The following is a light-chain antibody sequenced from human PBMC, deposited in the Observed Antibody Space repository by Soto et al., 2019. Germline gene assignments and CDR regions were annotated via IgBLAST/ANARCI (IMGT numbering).Light chain of an antibody. V-gene: IGKV3-15*01. CDR2: AAS. J-gene: IGKJ1*01. CDR1: QSVGSN. Sequence: EVVMKQSTATLSVSPVERSTVSFRASQSVGSNLAWYQQKPGQAPRLLIYAASTRATGIPARFSGSGSGTEFTLTISSLQSEDFAVYYCQQYGSSPWTFGQGTKVDIK. CDR3: QQYGSSPWT.